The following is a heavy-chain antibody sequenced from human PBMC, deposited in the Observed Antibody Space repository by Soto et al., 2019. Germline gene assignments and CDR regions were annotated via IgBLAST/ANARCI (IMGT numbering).Heavy chain of an antibody. D-gene: IGHD5-18*01. V-gene: IGHV4-59*01. CDR3: ARGGGGYSYGYDYYYYYMDV. J-gene: IGHJ6*03. CDR1: GGSISSYY. Sequence: SETLSLTCTVSGGSISSYYWSWIRQPPGKGLEWIGYIYYSGSTNYNPSLKSRVTISVDTSRNQFSLKLSSVTAADTAVYYCARGGGGYSYGYDYYYYYMDVWGKGTTVTVSS. CDR2: IYYSGST.